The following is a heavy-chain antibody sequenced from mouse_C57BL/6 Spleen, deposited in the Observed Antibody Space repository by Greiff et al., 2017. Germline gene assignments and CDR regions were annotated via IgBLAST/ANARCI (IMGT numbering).Heavy chain of an antibody. D-gene: IGHD2-1*01. CDR3: AIYPLDY. CDR2: IAPSDSAT. V-gene: IGHV1-52*01. CDR1: GYPFTSYW. J-gene: IGHJ4*01. Sequence: QVQLQQPGAELVRPGSSVKLSCKASGYPFTSYWMHWVKQRPIQGLEWIGNIAPSDSATHYNQKFKDKATLTVDKSSSTAYMQLSSLTSDDSAVXYCAIYPLDYWGQGTSVTVSS.